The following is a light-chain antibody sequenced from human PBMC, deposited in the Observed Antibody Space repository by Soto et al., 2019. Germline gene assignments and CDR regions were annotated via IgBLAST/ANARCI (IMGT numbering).Light chain of an antibody. CDR1: QSVRSSY. Sequence: EVVLTQSPGTLSLSPGERATLSCRASQSVRSSYLAWYQHKPGQAPRLLIYAASSRATGIPDRFSGSGSGTDFTLTISRLEPEDFAVYYCQQYGSSPRTFGQGTRWIS. V-gene: IGKV3-20*01. J-gene: IGKJ1*01. CDR2: AAS. CDR3: QQYGSSPRT.